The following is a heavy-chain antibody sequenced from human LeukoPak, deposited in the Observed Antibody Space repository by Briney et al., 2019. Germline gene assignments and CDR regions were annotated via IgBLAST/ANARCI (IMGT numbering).Heavy chain of an antibody. Sequence: GGSLRLSCAASGFTFSGHWMSWVRQAPGKGLEWVANIKPDGSEKYYVDSVKGRFTISRENAKDSLYLQMNSLRAEDTAVYYCARDRIQLWSHDYWGQGTLVTVSS. CDR1: GFTFSGHW. D-gene: IGHD5-18*01. J-gene: IGHJ4*02. V-gene: IGHV3-7*04. CDR2: IKPDGSEK. CDR3: ARDRIQLWSHDY.